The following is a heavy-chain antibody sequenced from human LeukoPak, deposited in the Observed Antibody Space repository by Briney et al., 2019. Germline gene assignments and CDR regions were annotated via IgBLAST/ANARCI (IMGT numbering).Heavy chain of an antibody. Sequence: SGTLSLTCAVSGGSISSSNWWSWVRQPPGKGLEWIGEVYHSGSTNYNPSLKSRVTISVDKSKNQFSLELSSVTAADTAVYYCARVSSGATTVDYWGQGTLVTVSS. V-gene: IGHV4-4*02. CDR3: ARVSSGATTVDY. D-gene: IGHD1-26*01. CDR2: VYHSGST. CDR1: GGSISSSNW. J-gene: IGHJ4*02.